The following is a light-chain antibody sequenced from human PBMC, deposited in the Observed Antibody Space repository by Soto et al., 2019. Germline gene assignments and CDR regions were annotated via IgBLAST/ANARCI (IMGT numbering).Light chain of an antibody. Sequence: DIQMTQSPSTLSASVGDRITITCRASQSISSWLAWYQQKPGKAPKLLIYDASSLESGVPSRFSGSGSGTEFTLTISSLQPDDFATYYCQQYNSYSLTFGGGTKVEIK. J-gene: IGKJ4*01. CDR3: QQYNSYSLT. V-gene: IGKV1-5*01. CDR1: QSISSW. CDR2: DAS.